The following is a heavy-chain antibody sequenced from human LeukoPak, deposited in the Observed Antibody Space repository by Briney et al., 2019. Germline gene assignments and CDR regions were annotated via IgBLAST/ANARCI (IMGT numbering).Heavy chain of an antibody. CDR2: IIPIFGIA. J-gene: IGHJ4*02. D-gene: IGHD5-18*01. CDR1: GGTFSSYA. Sequence: SVKFSCKASGGTFSSYAISWVRQAPGQGLEWMGRIIPIFGIANYAQKFQGRVTITADKSTSTAYMELSSLRSEDTAVYYCARELMDTAMVTGFGYWGQGTLVTVSS. V-gene: IGHV1-69*04. CDR3: ARELMDTAMVTGFGY.